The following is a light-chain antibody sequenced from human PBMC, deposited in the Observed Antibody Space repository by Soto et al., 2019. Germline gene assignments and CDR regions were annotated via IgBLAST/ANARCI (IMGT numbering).Light chain of an antibody. Sequence: DIQMTQSPSTLSASVGDRVTITCRASQSISNWLAWYHQKPGKAPNLLIYSASDLESGVPSRFSGSGFGTEFTLTISSLQSEDFAIYYCQQYNNWPLTFGGGTKVDIK. J-gene: IGKJ4*01. V-gene: IGKV1-5*03. CDR2: SAS. CDR3: QQYNNWPLT. CDR1: QSISNW.